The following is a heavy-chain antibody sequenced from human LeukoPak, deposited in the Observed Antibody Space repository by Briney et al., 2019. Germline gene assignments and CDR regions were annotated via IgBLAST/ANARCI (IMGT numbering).Heavy chain of an antibody. D-gene: IGHD5-18*01. CDR2: IIPIFGTA. CDR3: ASRYSYGGYYYYGMDV. Sequence: SVKVSCKASGGTFSSYAISWVRQAPGQGLEWMGGIIPIFGTANYAQKFQGRVTITADESTSTAYMELSSLRSEDTAVYYCASRYSYGGYYYYGMDVWGQGTTVTVSS. CDR1: GGTFSSYA. V-gene: IGHV1-69*01. J-gene: IGHJ6*02.